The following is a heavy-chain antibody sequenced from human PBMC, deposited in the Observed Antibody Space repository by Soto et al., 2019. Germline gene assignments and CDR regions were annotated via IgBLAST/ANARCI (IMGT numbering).Heavy chain of an antibody. CDR1: GFTFSVSA. CDR2: IRSTAQNSAT. D-gene: IGHD3-22*01. Sequence: PGGSLRLSCAASGFTFSVSAIHWVRQAPGRGLEWVGRIRSTAQNSATGYVASVRGRFTISRDDSKNTAYLQMNSLKTEDTAVYYCVRTTYFSDSSGYTRCFDYWGQGTLVTVSS. V-gene: IGHV3-73*01. J-gene: IGHJ4*02. CDR3: VRTTYFSDSSGYTRCFDY.